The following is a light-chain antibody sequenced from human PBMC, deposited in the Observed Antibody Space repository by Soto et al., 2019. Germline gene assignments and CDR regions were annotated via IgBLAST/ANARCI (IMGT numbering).Light chain of an antibody. J-gene: IGKJ2*01. Sequence: DIQMTQSPSSLSASVGDRVTITCRASQSISSYLNWYQQKPGKDPKLLIYAASSLQSGVPSRFSGSGSETDFTLTISSLQPEDFATYYCQQSYSTLLYTFGQGTKLEIK. CDR2: AAS. V-gene: IGKV1-39*01. CDR1: QSISSY. CDR3: QQSYSTLLYT.